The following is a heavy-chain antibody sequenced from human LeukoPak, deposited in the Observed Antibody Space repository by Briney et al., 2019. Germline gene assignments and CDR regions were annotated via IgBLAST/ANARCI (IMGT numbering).Heavy chain of an antibody. CDR1: GLTFSSSG. CDR2: ISHEGIEK. V-gene: IGHV3-30*03. Sequence: GGSLRLSCAASGLTFSSSGMHWVRQAPGTGLEWVAFISHEGIEKYYADSVKGRFTISRDNSKNTLYLQMNSLRDEDTAVFYCATDRGWFFDNWGQGTLVTVAS. J-gene: IGHJ4*02. D-gene: IGHD6-19*01. CDR3: ATDRGWFFDN.